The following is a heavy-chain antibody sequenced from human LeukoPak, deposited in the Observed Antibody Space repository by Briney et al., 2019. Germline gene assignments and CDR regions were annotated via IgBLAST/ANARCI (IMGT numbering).Heavy chain of an antibody. CDR2: ISGSGGST. Sequence: GGSLRLSCAASGFTFSSYAMSWVRQAPGKGLEWVSAISGSGGSTYYADSVKGRFTISRDNSKNTLYLQMNSLRAEDTAVYYCALRNTVLVTAPFDYWGQGTLVTVSS. CDR1: GFTFSSYA. V-gene: IGHV3-23*01. J-gene: IGHJ4*02. CDR3: ALRNTVLVTAPFDY. D-gene: IGHD2-21*02.